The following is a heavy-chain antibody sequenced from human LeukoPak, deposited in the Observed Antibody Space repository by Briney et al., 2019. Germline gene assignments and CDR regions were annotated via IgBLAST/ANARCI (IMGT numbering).Heavy chain of an antibody. CDR3: ARGRSVLLWFGDLGWFDP. Sequence: PSETLSLTCAVYGGPFSGYYWSWIRQPPGKGLEWIGEINHSGSTNYNPSLKSRVTISVDTSKNQFSLKLSSVTAADTAVYYCARGRSVLLWFGDLGWFDPWGQGTLVTVSS. CDR2: INHSGST. D-gene: IGHD3-10*01. V-gene: IGHV4-34*01. CDR1: GGPFSGYY. J-gene: IGHJ5*02.